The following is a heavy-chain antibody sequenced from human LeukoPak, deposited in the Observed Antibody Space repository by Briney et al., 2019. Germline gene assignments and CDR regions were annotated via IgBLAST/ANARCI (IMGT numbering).Heavy chain of an antibody. D-gene: IGHD6-19*01. CDR1: GDSISSSSYY. Sequence: SETLSLTCTVSGDSISSSSYYWGWIRQPPGKGLEWIGSIYYSGSTYYNPSLKSRVTISVDTSKNQFSLKLSSVTAADTAVYYCARQRGSGWYGSGDYYDASIDYWGQGTLVTVSS. CDR3: ARQRGSGWYGSGDYYDASIDY. CDR2: IYYSGST. V-gene: IGHV4-39*07. J-gene: IGHJ4*02.